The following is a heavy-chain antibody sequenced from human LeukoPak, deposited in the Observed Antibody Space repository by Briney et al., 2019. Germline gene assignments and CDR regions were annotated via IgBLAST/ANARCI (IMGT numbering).Heavy chain of an antibody. V-gene: IGHV3-23*01. D-gene: IGHD6-13*01. J-gene: IGHJ4*02. CDR1: GFTFNAYA. CDR3: AKDRYGRIAAAGTVDY. CDR2: ISATGDT. Sequence: GGSLRLSCIGSGFTFNAYALSWVRQAPGKGLEWVSAISATGDTYFADSVKGRFTISRDDYKRTLYLQMNSLGAEDSAVYYCAKDRYGRIAAAGTVDYWGQGTLVTVSS.